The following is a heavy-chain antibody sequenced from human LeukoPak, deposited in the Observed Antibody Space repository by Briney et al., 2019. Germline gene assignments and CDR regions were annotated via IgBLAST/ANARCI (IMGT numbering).Heavy chain of an antibody. CDR3: AKDGGLWVSAHWGDS. V-gene: IGHV3-23*01. Sequence: GGSLRLSCAASGFTFSSYAMSWVRQAPGKGLEWVSVISGSGGSTYYADSVKGRFTVSRDNSKNTLFLQMNSLRAEDTAVYYCAKDGGLWVSAHWGDSWGRGTLVTVSS. CDR1: GFTFSSYA. J-gene: IGHJ4*02. D-gene: IGHD7-27*01. CDR2: ISGSGGST.